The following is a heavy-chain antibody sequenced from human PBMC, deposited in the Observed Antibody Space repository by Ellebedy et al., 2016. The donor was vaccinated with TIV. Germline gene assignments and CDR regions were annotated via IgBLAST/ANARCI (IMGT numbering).Heavy chain of an antibody. D-gene: IGHD5-18*01. CDR3: ATQLWNSEF. Sequence: GESLKISCEASGSTFRSYGMSWVRQAPGKGLEWVSSISTTDGTHYADSVKGQFTISRDNPKNTLYLQMNSLRVEDTAVYYCATQLWNSEFWGQGTLVIVSS. CDR1: GSTFRSYG. J-gene: IGHJ4*02. V-gene: IGHV3-23*01. CDR2: ISTTDGT.